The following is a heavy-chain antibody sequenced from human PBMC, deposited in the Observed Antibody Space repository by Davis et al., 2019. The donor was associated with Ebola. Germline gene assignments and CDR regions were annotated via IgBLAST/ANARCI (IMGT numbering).Heavy chain of an antibody. CDR1: GFTFSGSA. CDR2: IRSKANSYAT. Sequence: GGSLRLSCAASGFTFSGSAMHWVRQASGKGLEWVGRIRSKANSYATAYAASVKGRFTISRDDSKNTAYLQMNSLKTEDTAGYYCTSSYYDFWSGYSRDYWGQGTLVTVSS. J-gene: IGHJ4*02. CDR3: TSSYYDFWSGYSRDY. D-gene: IGHD3-3*01. V-gene: IGHV3-73*01.